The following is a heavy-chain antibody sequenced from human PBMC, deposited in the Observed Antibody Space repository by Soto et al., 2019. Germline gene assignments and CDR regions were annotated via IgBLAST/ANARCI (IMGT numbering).Heavy chain of an antibody. D-gene: IGHD1-26*01. V-gene: IGHV1-69*12. CDR1: GGTFSTYV. CDR2: IIPVFATT. Sequence: QVQLVQSGAEVKKPGSSVKVSCKASGGTFSTYVISWVRQAPGQGLEWMGGIIPVFATTNYAQKFQGRVTITADESPRTGYMELNSLRFEDTAVYYCARGRIAGAATAFYYYGMDVWGQGSSVTVSS. CDR3: ARGRIAGAATAFYYYGMDV. J-gene: IGHJ6*02.